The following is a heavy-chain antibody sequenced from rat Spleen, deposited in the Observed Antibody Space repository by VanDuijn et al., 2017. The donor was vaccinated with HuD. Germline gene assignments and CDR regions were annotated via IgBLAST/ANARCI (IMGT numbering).Heavy chain of an antibody. D-gene: IGHD1-12*01. CDR1: GFTFSSFP. CDR2: ISSGGGGT. V-gene: IGHV5-20*01. CDR3: TTARNVPSYWYFDF. J-gene: IGHJ1*01. Sequence: EVQLVESGGGLVQPGRSLKLSCAASGFTFSSFPMAWVRQAPKKGLEWVASISSGGGGTYYPDSVKGRFTISRDNAKSTLYLQMDSLRSEDTATYYCTTARNVPSYWYFDFWGPGTMVTVSS.